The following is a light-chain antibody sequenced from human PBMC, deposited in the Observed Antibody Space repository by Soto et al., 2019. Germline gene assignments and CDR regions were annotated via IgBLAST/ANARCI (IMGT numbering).Light chain of an antibody. Sequence: EIVMTQSPATLSVSPGERATLSCRASQSVSSNLAWYQQKPGQAPRLLIYGASTRATGIPARFSGSGSGTEFTLTISSLQSEDFAVYYCQHYNSFPYTFGQGTKVDI. CDR1: QSVSSN. CDR2: GAS. V-gene: IGKV3-15*01. J-gene: IGKJ2*01. CDR3: QHYNSFPYT.